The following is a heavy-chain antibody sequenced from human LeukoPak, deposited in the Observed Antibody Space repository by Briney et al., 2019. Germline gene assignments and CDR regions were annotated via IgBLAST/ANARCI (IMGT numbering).Heavy chain of an antibody. CDR3: ARAFRAVPAAPYYYYYGMDV. V-gene: IGHV1-69*13. CDR1: GGTFSSYA. Sequence: ASVKVSCKASGGTFSSYAISWVRQAPGQGLEWMGGIIPIFGTANYAQKFQGRVPITADESTSTAYIELSSLRSEDTAVYYCARAFRAVPAAPYYYYYGMDVWGQGTTVTVSS. D-gene: IGHD2-2*01. CDR2: IIPIFGTA. J-gene: IGHJ6*02.